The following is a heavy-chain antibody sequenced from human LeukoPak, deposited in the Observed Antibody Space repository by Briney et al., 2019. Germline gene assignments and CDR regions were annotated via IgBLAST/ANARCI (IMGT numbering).Heavy chain of an antibody. CDR1: GGSISSCY. CDR3: AGHHPRNTVDF. V-gene: IGHV4-59*08. J-gene: IGHJ4*02. CDR2: ISDIGSI. D-gene: IGHD2-8*02. Sequence: SETLSLTCTVSGGSISSCYWSWIRQPPGKGLEWIAYISDIGSINYNPSLKSRVTISLDTSKNQSSLKLSSVTAADTAVYYCAGHHPRNTVDFWGQGTLVTVSS.